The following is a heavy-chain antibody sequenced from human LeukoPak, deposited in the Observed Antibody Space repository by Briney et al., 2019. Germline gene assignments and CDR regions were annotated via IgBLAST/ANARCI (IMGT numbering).Heavy chain of an antibody. CDR1: GFTFSSYS. CDR2: ISSSSSTI. D-gene: IGHD6-19*01. CDR3: AREGAGNS. J-gene: IGHJ4*02. V-gene: IGHV3-48*04. Sequence: GGSLRLSCAASGFTFSSYSMNWVRQAPGKGLEWVSYISSSSSTIYYADSVKGRFTISRDNAKNSLYLQMNSLRAEDTAVYYCAREGAGNSWGQGTPVTVSS.